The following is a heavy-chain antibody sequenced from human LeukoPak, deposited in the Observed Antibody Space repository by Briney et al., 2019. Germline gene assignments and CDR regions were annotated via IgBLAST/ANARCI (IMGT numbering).Heavy chain of an antibody. CDR1: GFTLSSYA. J-gene: IGHJ4*02. D-gene: IGHD2-8*01. V-gene: IGHV3-64*01. CDR2: ISSNGGST. CDR3: ARGTSTYCTNGVCYNPSDFDY. Sequence: GGSLRLSCAASGFTLSSYAMHWVRQAPGKGLEYVSAISSNGGSTYYANSVKGRFTISRDNSKNTLYLQMGSLRAEDMAVYYSARGTSTYCTNGVCYNPSDFDYWGQGTLVTVSS.